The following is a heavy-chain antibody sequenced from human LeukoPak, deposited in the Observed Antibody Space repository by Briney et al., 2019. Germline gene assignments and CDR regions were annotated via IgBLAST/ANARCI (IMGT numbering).Heavy chain of an antibody. V-gene: IGHV4-31*03. CDR3: ARVGYYYGSGTQYYFDY. J-gene: IGHJ4*02. CDR2: IYYSGST. CDR1: GGSISSSGYY. Sequence: PSQTLSLTCTVSGGSISSSGYYWSWIRPHPGEGLEWIGYIYYSGSTNYNPSLKSRVTISVDTSKNQFSLKLSSVTAADTAVYYCARVGYYYGSGTQYYFDYWGQGTLVTVSS. D-gene: IGHD3-10*01.